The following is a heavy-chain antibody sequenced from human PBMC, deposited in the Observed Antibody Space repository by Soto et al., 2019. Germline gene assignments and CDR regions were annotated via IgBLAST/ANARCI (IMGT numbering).Heavy chain of an antibody. CDR3: ARGIVPETTEEPSDAFDI. J-gene: IGHJ3*02. Sequence: GGSLRLSCAASGFTFSSYWMSWVRQAPGKGLEWVPNIKQDGSEKYYVDSVKGRFTISRDNAKNSLYLQMNSLRAEDTAVYYCARGIVPETTEEPSDAFDIWGHGTMVTVSS. CDR1: GFTFSSYW. D-gene: IGHD2-2*01. V-gene: IGHV3-7*03. CDR2: IKQDGSEK.